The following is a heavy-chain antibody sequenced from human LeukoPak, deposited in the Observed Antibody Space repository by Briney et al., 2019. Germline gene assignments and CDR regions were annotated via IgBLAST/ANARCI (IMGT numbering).Heavy chain of an antibody. CDR3: ARGGITMVRGNNWFDP. V-gene: IGHV4-59*12. CDR1: GGSISNNY. CDR2: IYYSGTT. Sequence: SETLSLTCTVSGGSISNNYWSWIRQPPGKGLEWIGYIYYSGTTNYNPSLKSRVTISVDTSKNQFSLKLSSVTAADTAVYYCARGGITMVRGNNWFDPWGQGTLVTVSS. J-gene: IGHJ5*02. D-gene: IGHD3-10*01.